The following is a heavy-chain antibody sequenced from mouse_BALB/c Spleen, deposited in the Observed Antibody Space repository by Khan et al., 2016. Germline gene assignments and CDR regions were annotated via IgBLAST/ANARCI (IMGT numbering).Heavy chain of an antibody. D-gene: IGHD1-1*01. CDR3: VRDGYGTTYGAIDY. CDR2: IWTGGGT. CDR1: GFSLTSYD. V-gene: IGHV2-9-2*01. J-gene: IGHJ4*01. Sequence: VQLQESGPGLVAPSQSLSITCTVSGFSLTSYDISWIRQPPGKGLEWLGGIWTGGGTNYNSAFMSRMIISKDNSKSQVFLKMNSLQTDETAIYYCVRDGYGTTYGAIDYWGQGTSFTVSS.